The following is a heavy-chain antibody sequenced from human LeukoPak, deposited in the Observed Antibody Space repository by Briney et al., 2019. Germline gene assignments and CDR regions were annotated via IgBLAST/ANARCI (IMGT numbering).Heavy chain of an antibody. J-gene: IGHJ4*02. Sequence: PSETLSLTRTVSGGSISSYYWSWIRQPPGKGLEWIGYISYSGSTNYNPSLKSRVTISIDTSKNQFSLKLRSVTAADTAIYHCASTDYGDYLLNYWGRGTLVTVSS. CDR1: GGSISSYY. V-gene: IGHV4-59*01. CDR3: ASTDYGDYLLNY. D-gene: IGHD4-17*01. CDR2: ISYSGST.